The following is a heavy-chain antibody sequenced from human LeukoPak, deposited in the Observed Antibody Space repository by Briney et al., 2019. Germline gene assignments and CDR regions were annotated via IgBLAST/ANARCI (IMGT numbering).Heavy chain of an antibody. V-gene: IGHV4-59*12. Sequence: PSETLSLTCTVSGGSISSYYWSWIRQPPGKGLEWIGYIYYSGSTNYNPSLKSRVTISIDTSKNQFSLKLSSVTAADTAVYYRARGVTFGGVIDLWGQGTLVTVSS. D-gene: IGHD3-16*01. CDR1: GGSISSYY. CDR2: IYYSGST. CDR3: ARGVTFGGVIDL. J-gene: IGHJ5*02.